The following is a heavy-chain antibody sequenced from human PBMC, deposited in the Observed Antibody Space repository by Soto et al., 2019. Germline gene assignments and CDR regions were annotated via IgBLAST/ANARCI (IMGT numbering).Heavy chain of an antibody. CDR1: GGSIGNYY. J-gene: IGHJ2*01. Sequence: QVQLQESGPGLVKPSESLSLTCSVSGGSIGNYYWAWIRQSAGKGLEWIGRIYTSGRTHYNPSLTGRVTMSIDTSKNQFSRRLTSVTAADTAMYYCARDYDVNTALDYWYFDLWGRGTLVTVSS. D-gene: IGHD5-18*01. V-gene: IGHV4-4*07. CDR3: ARDYDVNTALDYWYFDL. CDR2: IYTSGRT.